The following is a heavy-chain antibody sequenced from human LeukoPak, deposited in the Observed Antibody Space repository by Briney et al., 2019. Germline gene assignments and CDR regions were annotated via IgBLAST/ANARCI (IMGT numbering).Heavy chain of an antibody. D-gene: IGHD3-22*01. CDR3: ASGTDSRKLGY. V-gene: IGHV4-34*01. CDR1: GDSLSGQY. Sequence: SETLSLTCAVSGDSLSGQYWNWIRQPPGKGLEWIGEIHAVEGTNYNPSLRSRVTVSLDTSKNQFFLKMSSVTAADTAVYYCASGTDSRKLGYWGQGTLVTASS. J-gene: IGHJ4*02. CDR2: IHAVEGT.